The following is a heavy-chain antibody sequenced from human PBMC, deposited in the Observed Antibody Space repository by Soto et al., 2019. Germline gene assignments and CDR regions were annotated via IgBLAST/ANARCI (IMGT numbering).Heavy chain of an antibody. Sequence: DVQPVGSGGGLVQPGGSLRLSYAASGFTLSEHTIDWVRQAPGKGLEWVGRSRNKANSYTTEYAASVKGRFTISRDESKNSLYLQMNSLKIEDTAIYYCAVDIVGTGSYWGQGALVTVSS. CDR2: SRNKANSYTT. J-gene: IGHJ4*02. V-gene: IGHV3-72*01. CDR3: AVDIVGTGSY. D-gene: IGHD5-12*01. CDR1: GFTLSEHT.